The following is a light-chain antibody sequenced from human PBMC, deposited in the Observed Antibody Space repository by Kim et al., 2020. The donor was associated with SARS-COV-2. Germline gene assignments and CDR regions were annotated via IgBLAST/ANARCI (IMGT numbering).Light chain of an antibody. J-gene: IGLJ3*02. Sequence: GQSPTTSCTATISVVGYNNSPSTYQPQPAHAPNLIIDDVSQRPSGVSHCFSGSKSGTTASLTIAVLQAEDEDYYYSCSYTSSSSGVFGGGTQLTVL. CDR1: ISVVGYNNS. CDR3: CSYTSSSSGV. CDR2: DVS. V-gene: IGLV2-14*03.